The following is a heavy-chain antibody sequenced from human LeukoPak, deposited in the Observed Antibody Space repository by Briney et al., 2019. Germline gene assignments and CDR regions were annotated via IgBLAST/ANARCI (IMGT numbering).Heavy chain of an antibody. Sequence: SGTLSLTCAVYGGSFSGYYWSWVRQPPGKGLEWIGEINHSGSTNYNPSLKSRVTISVDTSKNQFSLKLSSVTAADTAVYYCAGRESDGSGSRTFDYWGQGTLVTVSS. CDR3: AGRESDGSGSRTFDY. CDR2: INHSGST. J-gene: IGHJ4*02. CDR1: GGSFSGYY. V-gene: IGHV4-34*01. D-gene: IGHD3-10*01.